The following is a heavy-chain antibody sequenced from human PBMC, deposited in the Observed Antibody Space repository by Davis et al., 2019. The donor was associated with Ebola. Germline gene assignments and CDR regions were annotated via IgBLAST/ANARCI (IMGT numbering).Heavy chain of an antibody. J-gene: IGHJ3*02. V-gene: IGHV5-51*01. CDR3: ASPRSTIIGMDDGFDI. CDR2: IYTGDSDT. Sequence: TVSCKDSGNSFSSHWIGWVRQMPGKGLEWMGIIYTGDSDTRYSPSFRGQVTISADKSSKTAFLQWSSLKASDTAMYYCASPRSTIIGMDDGFDIWGQGTMVTVSS. CDR1: GNSFSSHW. D-gene: IGHD1-1*01.